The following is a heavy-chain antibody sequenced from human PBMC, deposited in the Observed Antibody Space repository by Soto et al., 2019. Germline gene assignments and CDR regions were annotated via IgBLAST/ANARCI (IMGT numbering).Heavy chain of an antibody. J-gene: IGHJ5*02. CDR1: GGSISSGGYY. Sequence: QVQLQESGPGLVKPSQTLSLTCTVSGGSISSGGYYWSWIRQHPGKGLEWIGYIYYSGSTYYNPSLKSRVTISVDTSKNQFSLKLSSVTAADMAVYYCARWGGSGSPPRWFDPWGQGTLVTVSS. CDR2: IYYSGST. D-gene: IGHD3-10*01. CDR3: ARWGGSGSPPRWFDP. V-gene: IGHV4-31*03.